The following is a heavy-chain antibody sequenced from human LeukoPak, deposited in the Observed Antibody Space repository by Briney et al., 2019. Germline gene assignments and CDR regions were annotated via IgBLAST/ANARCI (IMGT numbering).Heavy chain of an antibody. V-gene: IGHV3-7*01. CDR3: SRCEDY. J-gene: IGHJ4*02. CDR2: ISDDGGRI. Sequence: GGSLRLSRAASGFTFGSYWMSWVRQAPGKGLEWVASISDDGGRIHYVDSVKGRFTISRDNAKNSLYLQMNNLRAEDTAMYYCSRCEDYWGQGTLVTVSS. CDR1: GFTFGSYW.